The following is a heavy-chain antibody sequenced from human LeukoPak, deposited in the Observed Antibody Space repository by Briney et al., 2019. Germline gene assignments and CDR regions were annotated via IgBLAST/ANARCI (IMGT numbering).Heavy chain of an antibody. CDR3: ARDGGSSGYHDALDI. Sequence: GGSLRLSCAASGFTFSSYGMHWVRQAPGRGLEWVALIWYDGRNKYYADSVKGRFTISRDNSKNTLSLQLNSLRDEDTAVYYCARDGGSSGYHDALDIWGQGTMVTVSA. D-gene: IGHD3-22*01. J-gene: IGHJ3*02. CDR2: IWYDGRNK. CDR1: GFTFSSYG. V-gene: IGHV3-33*01.